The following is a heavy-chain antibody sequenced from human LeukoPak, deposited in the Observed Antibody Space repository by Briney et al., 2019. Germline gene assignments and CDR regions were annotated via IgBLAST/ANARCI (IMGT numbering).Heavy chain of an antibody. Sequence: SETLSLTCTVSGGSISSSGYYWGWIRQPPGKGLEWIGYIYYSGGTNYNPSLKGRVTISVDTSKKQFSLKLSSVTAADTAVYYCARVGTVLDGGYWGQGILVTVSS. CDR3: ARVGTVLDGGY. CDR2: IYYSGGT. J-gene: IGHJ4*02. D-gene: IGHD1-7*01. CDR1: GGSISSSGYY. V-gene: IGHV4-61*08.